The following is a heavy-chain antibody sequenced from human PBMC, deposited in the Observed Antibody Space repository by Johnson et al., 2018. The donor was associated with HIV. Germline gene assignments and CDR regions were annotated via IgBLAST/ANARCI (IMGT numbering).Heavy chain of an antibody. V-gene: IGHV3-66*01. J-gene: IGHJ3*02. CDR3: VGSSINAFDI. CDR1: GFTVSSNY. D-gene: IGHD6-6*01. CDR2: IYSGGST. Sequence: EQLVESGGGLVQSGGSLRLSCAASGFTVSSNYMSWVRQAPGTGLERVSAIYSGGSTYFADSVKGRFTISRNNSKNTLYLQMNSLRAEDTPLYYCVGSSINAFDIWGRGTVVTVSS.